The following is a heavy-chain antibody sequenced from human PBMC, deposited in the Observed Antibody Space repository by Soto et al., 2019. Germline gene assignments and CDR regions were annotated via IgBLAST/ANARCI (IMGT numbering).Heavy chain of an antibody. CDR3: ASGTPVQLWVGSYYYGMDV. V-gene: IGHV1-46*01. D-gene: IGHD5-18*01. CDR1: GYTFTSYY. Sequence: ASVKVSCKASGYTFTSYYMNWVRQAPGQGLEWLGIINPSGGYTTYAQKFQGRVTITADESTSTAYMELSSLRSEDTAVYYCASGTPVQLWVGSYYYGMDVWGQGTTVTV. J-gene: IGHJ6*02. CDR2: INPSGGYT.